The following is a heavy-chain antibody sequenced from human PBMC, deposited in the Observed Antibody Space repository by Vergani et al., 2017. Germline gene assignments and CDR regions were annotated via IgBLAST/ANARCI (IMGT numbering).Heavy chain of an antibody. CDR2: ITPFDSKI. Sequence: EVMLVQSGAEVKKPGESLKISCKYSESSFTSNQIAWVRQMSGKGLQWMGNITPFDSKIAYSPSFQGQVIMSIDKSITTAYLQWRSLEASDTAISYCTRHVPCGDGACLHFDHWGQGTQVTVSS. D-gene: IGHD2-21*01. V-gene: IGHV5-51*01. CDR3: TRHVPCGDGACLHFDH. J-gene: IGHJ4*02. CDR1: ESSFTSNQ.